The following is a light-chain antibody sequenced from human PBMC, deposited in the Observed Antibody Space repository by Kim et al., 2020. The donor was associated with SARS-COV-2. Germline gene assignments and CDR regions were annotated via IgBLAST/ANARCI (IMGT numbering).Light chain of an antibody. CDR2: ASS. J-gene: IGKJ1*01. V-gene: IGKV1D-16*01. CDR1: QGISSW. CDR3: QKYDSYPRT. Sequence: DIQMTQSPSSLFASVGDRVTITCRASQGISSWLAWYQLNPEKAPKSLIYASSSLQTGVPSRFSCSGSGTDFTRTISSLQPEDFATYYCQKYDSYPRTFDEGTKVDIK.